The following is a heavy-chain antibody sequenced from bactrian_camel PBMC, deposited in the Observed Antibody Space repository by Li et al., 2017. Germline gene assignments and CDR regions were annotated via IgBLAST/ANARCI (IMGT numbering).Heavy chain of an antibody. D-gene: IGHD5*01. V-gene: IGHV3S53*01. CDR1: DDAYSKGC. J-gene: IGHJ4*01. CDR3: AAFPEWRPLIDDGGPPGEIGFDY. CDR2: INHHDET. Sequence: HVQLVESGGGSEQAGGSLRLSCQASDDAYSKGCMGWFRQAPGKVREGVALINHHDETTYADSVKGRFSISRDYAKKTLYLQMDSLKPEDSAMYYCAAFPEWRPLIDDGGPPGEIGFDYWGQGTQVTVS.